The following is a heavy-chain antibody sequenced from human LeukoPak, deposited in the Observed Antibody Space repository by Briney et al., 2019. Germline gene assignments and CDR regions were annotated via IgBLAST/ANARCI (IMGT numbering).Heavy chain of an antibody. D-gene: IGHD3-22*01. CDR1: GGSISSYY. Sequence: SETLSLTCTVSGGSISSYYWSWIRQPAGKGLEWIGRIYTSGSTNYNPSLKSRVTISVDTSKNQFSLKLSSVTAADTAVYYCARRKNYYDSSGSGWFDPWGQGTLVTVSS. J-gene: IGHJ5*02. CDR2: IYTSGST. CDR3: ARRKNYYDSSGSGWFDP. V-gene: IGHV4-4*07.